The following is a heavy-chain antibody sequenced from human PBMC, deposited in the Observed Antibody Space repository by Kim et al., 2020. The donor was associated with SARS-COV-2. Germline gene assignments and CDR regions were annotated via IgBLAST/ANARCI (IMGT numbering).Heavy chain of an antibody. CDR3: ARGYISGSSAVDY. CDR2: ISNSGTQI. Sequence: GGSLRLSCAASGFTFSDYYMSWIRQAPGKGLEWVSYISNSGTQIFYADSVRGRFTVSRDNAQNSLYLQINSLRPEDTAVYYCARGYISGSSAVDYWGQGTLVTVSS. D-gene: IGHD1-26*01. CDR1: GFTFSDYY. V-gene: IGHV3-11*01. J-gene: IGHJ4*02.